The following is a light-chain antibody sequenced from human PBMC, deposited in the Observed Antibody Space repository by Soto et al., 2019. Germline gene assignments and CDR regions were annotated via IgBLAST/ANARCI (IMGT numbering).Light chain of an antibody. CDR2: EVS. Sequence: SVLTQPASVSWSPGQSVTISFTGTSSEVGSYNLVSWYQQHPGKAPKLMIYEVSKRPSGVSNRFSGSKSGNTASLTISGLQAEDEADYYCCSYAGSSTFSYVFGTGTKVTVL. CDR3: CSYAGSSTFSYV. V-gene: IGLV2-23*02. CDR1: SSEVGSYNL. J-gene: IGLJ1*01.